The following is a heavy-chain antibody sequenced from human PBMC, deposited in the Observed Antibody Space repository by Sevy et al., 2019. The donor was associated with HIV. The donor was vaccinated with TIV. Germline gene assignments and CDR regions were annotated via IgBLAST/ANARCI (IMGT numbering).Heavy chain of an antibody. J-gene: IGHJ4*02. CDR2: INPNSGGT. CDR1: GYTFTGYY. D-gene: IGHD1-26*01. V-gene: IGHV1-2*06. Sequence: ASVKVSCKASGYTFTGYYMHWVRQAPGQGLEWMGRINPNSGGTNYAQKFQGRVTMTRDTSISTAYMELSRLRSDDTAVYYCARAIHREPLNSFDYWGQGTLVTVSS. CDR3: ARAIHREPLNSFDY.